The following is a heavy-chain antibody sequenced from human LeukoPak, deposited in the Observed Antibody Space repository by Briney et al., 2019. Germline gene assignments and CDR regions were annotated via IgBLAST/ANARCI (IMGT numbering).Heavy chain of an antibody. J-gene: IGHJ3*02. CDR1: GYSFTSYW. Sequence: GESLKISCKGSGYSFTSYWIGWVRQMPGKGLEWMGIIYPGDSDTRYSPSFQGQVTISADKSISTAYLQWSSLKASDTAMYYCARRGYSYGAPDDAFDIWGQGTMVTVSS. V-gene: IGHV5-51*01. D-gene: IGHD5-18*01. CDR3: ARRGYSYGAPDDAFDI. CDR2: IYPGDSDT.